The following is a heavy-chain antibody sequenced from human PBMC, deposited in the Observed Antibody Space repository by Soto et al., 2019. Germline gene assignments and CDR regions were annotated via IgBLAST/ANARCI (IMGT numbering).Heavy chain of an antibody. CDR1: GGSISSSSFY. Sequence: QLQLQESGPGLVKPSETLSLTCTVSGGSISSSSFYWGWVRQPPGKGLEWIGSVSHRGSTYYNPSLTSRVTISVDTSTNHSSLNLNSVTAADTAVYYCVSPYNFYFMDVWGKGTPVTVSS. CDR2: VSHRGST. V-gene: IGHV4-39*02. D-gene: IGHD3-16*01. J-gene: IGHJ6*03. CDR3: VSPYNFYFMDV.